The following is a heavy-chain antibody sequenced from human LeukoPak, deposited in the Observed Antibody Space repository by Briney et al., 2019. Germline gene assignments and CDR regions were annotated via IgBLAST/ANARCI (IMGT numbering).Heavy chain of an antibody. CDR1: GFSFSGHW. CDR3: ATERSAPGVSDY. D-gene: IGHD3-3*01. Sequence: PGGSLRLSCTASGFSFSGHWMHWARQLPGKGLVWVSRISPTGSTTSYADSVKGRFTVSGDNAKNTLYLQVNNLRTEDTALYYCATERSAPGVSDYWGQGTLVTVSS. V-gene: IGHV3-74*01. CDR2: ISPTGSTT. J-gene: IGHJ4*02.